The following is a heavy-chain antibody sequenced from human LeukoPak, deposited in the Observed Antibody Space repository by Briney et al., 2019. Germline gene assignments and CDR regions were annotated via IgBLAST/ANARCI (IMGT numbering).Heavy chain of an antibody. D-gene: IGHD3-10*01. V-gene: IGHV3-74*01. CDR1: GFIFSDFY. CDR3: VRDSTFGVDY. Sequence: GGSLRLSCEASGFIFSDFYMLWFRQSPGTGLVSVSRITSDGSGTTNADSVKGRFTISRDNAKNTLYLQMDSLRAEDTAVYYCVRDSTFGVDYWGQGTLVTVSS. J-gene: IGHJ4*02. CDR2: ITSDGSGT.